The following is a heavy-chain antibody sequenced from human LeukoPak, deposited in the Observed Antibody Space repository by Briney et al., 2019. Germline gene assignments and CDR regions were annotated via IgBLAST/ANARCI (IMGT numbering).Heavy chain of an antibody. Sequence: KPSETLSLTCAVYGGSFSGYYWNWIRQPPGKGLEWIGEIKHSGSTHYNPYFKSRVTISVDTSKNQFSLRLSSVTAADTALYYCARGPDSGSYFAWFDRWGQGTLVTVSS. CDR3: ARGPDSGSYFAWFDR. CDR1: GGSFSGYY. V-gene: IGHV4-34*01. CDR2: IKHSGST. J-gene: IGHJ5*02. D-gene: IGHD3-10*01.